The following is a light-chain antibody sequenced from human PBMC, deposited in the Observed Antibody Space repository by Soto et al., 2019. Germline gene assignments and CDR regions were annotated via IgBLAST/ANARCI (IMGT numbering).Light chain of an antibody. CDR2: DAS. J-gene: IGKJ1*01. Sequence: DIQMTQSPSFLSASVGDRVTITCQASHDITNYLNWYQQKSGKAPKLLIYDASNLETGVPSRFSGRGSGTHFTFTITSLQPEEFATYYCEQYDDLWTFGQGTKVEIK. CDR3: EQYDDLWT. V-gene: IGKV1-33*01. CDR1: HDITNY.